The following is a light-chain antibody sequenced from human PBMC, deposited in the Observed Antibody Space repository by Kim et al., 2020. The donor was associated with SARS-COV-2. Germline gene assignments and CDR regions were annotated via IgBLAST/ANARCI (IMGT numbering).Light chain of an antibody. CDR1: GYNIGINI. CDR2: GNS. CDR3: AAWDDSLNVWV. J-gene: IGLJ3*02. V-gene: IGLV1-44*01. Sequence: GQRVTISCSGSGYNIGINIVSWFQQLPGTAPKLLLYGNSQRPSGVPDRFSGSKSGTSASLAISGLQSEDEADYYCAAWDDSLNVWVLGGGTQLTVL.